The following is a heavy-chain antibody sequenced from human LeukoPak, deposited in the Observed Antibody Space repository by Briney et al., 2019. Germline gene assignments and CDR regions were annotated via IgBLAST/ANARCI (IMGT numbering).Heavy chain of an antibody. V-gene: IGHV3-64*01. CDR2: ISSNGGST. J-gene: IGHJ4*02. CDR1: GFTFSSYA. CDR3: ATNTNLDY. Sequence: PGGSLRLSXAASGFTFSSYAMHWVRQAPGKGLEYVSAISSNGGSTYYANSVKGRFTISRDNSKNTLYLQMGSLRAEDMAVYYCATNTNLDYWGQGTLVTVSS. D-gene: IGHD2-8*01.